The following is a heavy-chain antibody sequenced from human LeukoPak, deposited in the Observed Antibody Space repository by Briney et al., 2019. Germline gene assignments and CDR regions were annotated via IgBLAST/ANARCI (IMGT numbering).Heavy chain of an antibody. CDR1: GGSFSGYY. D-gene: IGHD3-16*01. J-gene: IGHJ6*02. V-gene: IGHV4-34*01. CDR3: ARRRFDYGMDV. CDR2: INHSGST. Sequence: PSETLSLTCAVYGGSFSGYYWSWIRQAPGKGLEWIGEINHSGSTNYNPSLKSRVTISVDTSKNQFSLKLSSVTAADTAVYYCARRRFDYGMDVWGQGTTVTVSS.